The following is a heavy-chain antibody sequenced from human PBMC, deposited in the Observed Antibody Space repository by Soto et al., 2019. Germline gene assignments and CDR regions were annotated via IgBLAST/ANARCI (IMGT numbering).Heavy chain of an antibody. CDR3: FGGADY. CDR2: MNADGSWG. Sequence: PGRSLRLSCAASGFTFSGYAMSWVRQAPGKGLEWVANMNADGSWGRYVDSVKGRFTVSRDNAKNSLSLQMNSLRADDTAVYYCFGGADYWGLGTLVTVSS. D-gene: IGHD2-21*01. V-gene: IGHV3-7*01. CDR1: GFTFSGYA. J-gene: IGHJ4*02.